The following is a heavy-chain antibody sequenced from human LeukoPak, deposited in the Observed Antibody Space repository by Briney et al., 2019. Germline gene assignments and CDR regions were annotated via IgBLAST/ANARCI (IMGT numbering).Heavy chain of an antibody. CDR2: VYYTGTS. CDR3: ARYSNHVDYFDS. D-gene: IGHD4-11*01. CDR1: GDSVSSHY. Sequence: PSETLSLTCTVSGDSVSSHYWGWIRQPPGKGLEWIAYVYYTGTSNYNPSLKSRVTISLDTSKNQFSLKLISVTAADTAVYYCARYSNHVDYFDSWGQGTLVTVSS. J-gene: IGHJ4*02. V-gene: IGHV4-59*02.